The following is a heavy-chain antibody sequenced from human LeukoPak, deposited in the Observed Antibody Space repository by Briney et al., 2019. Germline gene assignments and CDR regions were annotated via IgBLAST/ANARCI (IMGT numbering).Heavy chain of an antibody. CDR1: GCTFTGYG. J-gene: IGHJ5*02. Sequence: PGGSLRLSCAASGCTFTGYGFHWVRQAPGKGLEWVAVVWYDGTRKYYADSVKGRFTVSRDNSENTVYLQISGLRAEDTAVYYCARDTDTTSHYGRFDPWGQGTLVTVSS. CDR3: ARDTDTTSHYGRFDP. V-gene: IGHV3-33*01. D-gene: IGHD4-17*01. CDR2: VWYDGTRK.